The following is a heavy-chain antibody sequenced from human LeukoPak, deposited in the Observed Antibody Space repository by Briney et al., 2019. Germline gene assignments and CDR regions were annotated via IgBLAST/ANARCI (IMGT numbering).Heavy chain of an antibody. V-gene: IGHV1-46*01. CDR2: INPSGGST. Sequence: ASVKVSCKASGYTFTSYYMHWVRQAPGQGLEWMGIINPSGGSTSYAQKFQGRVTMTRDMSTSTVYMELSSLRSEDTAVYYCASDSPDAGYSSSYWFDPWGQGTLVTVSS. CDR3: ASDSPDAGYSSSYWFDP. D-gene: IGHD6-13*01. J-gene: IGHJ5*02. CDR1: GYTFTSYY.